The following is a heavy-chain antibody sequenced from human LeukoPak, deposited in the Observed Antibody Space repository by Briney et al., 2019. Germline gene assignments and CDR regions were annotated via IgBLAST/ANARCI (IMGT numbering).Heavy chain of an antibody. V-gene: IGHV3-30*03. CDR2: ISCDGSNK. J-gene: IGHJ4*02. CDR1: GFTFSSYG. CDR3: ARGPIFGVVMNGFYYFDY. D-gene: IGHD3-3*01. Sequence: QPGGSLRLSCGASGFTFSSYGMHWVRQAPGKGLEWVVVISCDGSNKYYADSVKGRFTISRDNSKNTLYLQMNSLRAEDTAVYYCARGPIFGVVMNGFYYFDYWGQGTLVTVSS.